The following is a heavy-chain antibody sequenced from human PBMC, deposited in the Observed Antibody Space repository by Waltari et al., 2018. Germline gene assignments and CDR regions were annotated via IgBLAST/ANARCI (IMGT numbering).Heavy chain of an antibody. D-gene: IGHD3-22*01. Sequence: QVQLQQWGAGLLKPSETLSLTCAVYGGSFSGYYWSWIRQPPGKGLEWIGEINHSGSTNYKPSLKSRVTISVDTSKNQFSLKLSSVTAADTAVYYCAARHSYYYDSSGYYPFDYWGQGTLVTVSS. J-gene: IGHJ4*02. CDR2: INHSGST. CDR3: AARHSYYYDSSGYYPFDY. CDR1: GGSFSGYY. V-gene: IGHV4-34*01.